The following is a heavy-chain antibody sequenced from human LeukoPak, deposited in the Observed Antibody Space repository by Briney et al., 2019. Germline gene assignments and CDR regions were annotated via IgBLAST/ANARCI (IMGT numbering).Heavy chain of an antibody. CDR3: AKGAYYDL. CDR1: GFTFSSSG. J-gene: IGHJ4*02. CDR2: ISDNGGST. V-gene: IGHV3-23*01. D-gene: IGHD3-22*01. Sequence: GGSLRLSCAASGFTFSSSGMSWVRQAPGKGLEWVSTISDNGGSTYYPDSVKGRFTISRDNSKNTLYLQMNSLRAEDTAVYYCAKGAYYDLWGQGTLVTVSS.